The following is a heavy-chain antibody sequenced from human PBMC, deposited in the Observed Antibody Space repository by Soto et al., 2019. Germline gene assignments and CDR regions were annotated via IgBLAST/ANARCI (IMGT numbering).Heavy chain of an antibody. Sequence: SVKVSCKASGGTFSSYAISWVRQAPGQGLEWMGGIIPIFSTANYAQKFQGRVAITADESTSTAYMELSSLRSEDTAVYYCARDQGYSRGGAGYYYGMDVWGQGTTVTGLL. J-gene: IGHJ6*02. CDR2: IIPIFSTA. D-gene: IGHD5-18*01. CDR3: ARDQGYSRGGAGYYYGMDV. V-gene: IGHV1-69*13. CDR1: GGTFSSYA.